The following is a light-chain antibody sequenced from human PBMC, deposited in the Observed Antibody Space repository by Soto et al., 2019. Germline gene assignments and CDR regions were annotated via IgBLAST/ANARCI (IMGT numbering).Light chain of an antibody. CDR3: QQYNNWPGGVT. CDR1: QSVSSN. J-gene: IGKJ3*01. CDR2: GAS. V-gene: IGKV3-15*01. Sequence: EIVMTQSPATLSVSPGERATLSCRASQSVSSNLAWYQQIPGQAPRLLIYGASTRATGIPARFSGSGSGTELTLTISSLQSEDFAVYYCQQYNNWPGGVTFGPGTKVDIK.